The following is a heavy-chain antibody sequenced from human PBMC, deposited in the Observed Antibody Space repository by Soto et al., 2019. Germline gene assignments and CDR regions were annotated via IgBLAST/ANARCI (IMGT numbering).Heavy chain of an antibody. CDR3: ARDHHRYSGYDYVDY. D-gene: IGHD5-12*01. J-gene: IGHJ4*02. CDR2: ISSSSSYT. CDR1: GFTFSDYY. V-gene: IGHV3-11*05. Sequence: PGGSLRLSCVASGFTFSDYYMSWIRQAPGKGLEWVSYISSSSSYTNYADSVKGRFTISRDNAKNSLYLQMNSLRAEDTAVYCCARDHHRYSGYDYVDYWGQGTL.